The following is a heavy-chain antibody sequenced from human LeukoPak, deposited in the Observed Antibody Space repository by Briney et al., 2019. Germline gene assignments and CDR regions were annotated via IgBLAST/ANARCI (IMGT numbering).Heavy chain of an antibody. CDR3: ARGRVRGVTMFDP. J-gene: IGHJ5*02. D-gene: IGHD3-10*01. V-gene: IGHV3-21*01. CDR1: DFTFSRYT. CDR2: ISSRSSSI. Sequence: GGSLRLSCAASDFTFSRYTMNWVRQAPGKGLEWVSSISSRSSSIDYADSLKGRFTISRDNAKNSLYLQVNSLRAEDTAVYYCARGRVRGVTMFDPWGQGTLVTVSS.